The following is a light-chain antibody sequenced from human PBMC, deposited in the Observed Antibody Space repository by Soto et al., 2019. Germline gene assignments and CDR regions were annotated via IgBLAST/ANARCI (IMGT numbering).Light chain of an antibody. CDR3: TSYTSSITYV. J-gene: IGLJ1*01. Sequence: QSVLTQPASVSGSPGQSITISCTGTSSDVGGYNFVSWYRHHPGKAPKLIIYDVTNRPSGISNRFSGSKSGNTASLTISGLQAEDEADYYCTSYTSSITYVFGTGTKVTVL. CDR2: DVT. V-gene: IGLV2-14*03. CDR1: SSDVGGYNF.